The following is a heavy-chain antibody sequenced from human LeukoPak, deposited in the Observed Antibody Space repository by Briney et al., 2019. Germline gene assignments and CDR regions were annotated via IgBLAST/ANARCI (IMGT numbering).Heavy chain of an antibody. CDR3: ARVTTVLYYYYMDV. V-gene: IGHV3-23*01. CDR2: ISGSGGST. Sequence: GGSLRLSCAASGFTFSSYAMSWVRQAPGKGLEWVSAISGSGGSTYYADSVRGRFTISRDNSKNTLYLQMNSLRAEDTAVYYCARVTTVLYYYYMDVWGKGTTVTVSS. CDR1: GFTFSSYA. D-gene: IGHD4-17*01. J-gene: IGHJ6*03.